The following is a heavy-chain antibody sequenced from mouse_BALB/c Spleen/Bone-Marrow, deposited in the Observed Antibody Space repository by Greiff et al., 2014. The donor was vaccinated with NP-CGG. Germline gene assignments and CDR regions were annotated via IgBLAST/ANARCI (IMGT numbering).Heavy chain of an antibody. CDR2: IDPYDSET. V-gene: IGHV1-52*01. Sequence: QVQLQQSGAELVRPEASVKLSCKASGYTFTSNWMNWVKQRPEQGLEWIGRIDPYDSETHYNQKFKDKAILTVDKSSSTAYMQLNSLTSEDSAVYYCARWGYGSTYYYAMDYWGQGTSVTVSS. D-gene: IGHD1-1*01. J-gene: IGHJ4*01. CDR1: GYTFTSNW. CDR3: ARWGYGSTYYYAMDY.